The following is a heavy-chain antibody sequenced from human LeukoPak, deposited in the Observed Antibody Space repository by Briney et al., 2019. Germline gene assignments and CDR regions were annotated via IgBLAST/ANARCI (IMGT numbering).Heavy chain of an antibody. CDR3: ASEAVAGNNWFDP. CDR2: INPNSGGT. CDR1: GYTFTGYY. D-gene: IGHD6-19*01. Sequence: ASVKVSCKASGYTFTGYYMHWVRQAPGQGLEWMGWINPNSGGTNYAQKFQGRVTMTRDTSISTAYVELSRLRSDDTAVYYCASEAVAGNNWFDPWGQGTLVTVSS. J-gene: IGHJ5*02. V-gene: IGHV1-2*02.